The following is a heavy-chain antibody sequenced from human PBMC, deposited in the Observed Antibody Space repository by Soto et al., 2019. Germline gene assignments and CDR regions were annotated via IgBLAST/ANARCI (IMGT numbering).Heavy chain of an antibody. V-gene: IGHV1-18*01. CDR1: GYTFTSYG. CDR3: ARGGRHDSSGYYLPFSGMDV. J-gene: IGHJ6*02. D-gene: IGHD3-22*01. CDR2: ISAYNGNT. Sequence: QVQLVQSGAEVKKPGASVKVSCKASGYTFTSYGISWVRQAPGQGLEWMGWISAYNGNTNYAQKLQGRVTMTTDTTTSTAYMEMRSMRSDDTAVYYCARGGRHDSSGYYLPFSGMDVWGHGTTVTVSS.